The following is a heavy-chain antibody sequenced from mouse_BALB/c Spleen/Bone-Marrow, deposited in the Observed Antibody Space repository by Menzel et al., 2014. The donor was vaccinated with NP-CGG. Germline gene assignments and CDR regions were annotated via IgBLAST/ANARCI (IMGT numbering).Heavy chain of an antibody. Sequence: EVKLVESGGGLVQPGDSLRLSCATSGFTFSDFYMEWVRQPPGKRLEWIAASRNKAKYYTTEYSASVTGRFIVSRDTSQSVLYLQMNALRAEDTAIYYCARDVGYGNYFVYWGQGTLVTVSA. CDR2: SRNKAKYYTT. CDR1: GFTFSDFY. J-gene: IGHJ3*01. V-gene: IGHV7-1*02. D-gene: IGHD2-10*02. CDR3: ARDVGYGNYFVY.